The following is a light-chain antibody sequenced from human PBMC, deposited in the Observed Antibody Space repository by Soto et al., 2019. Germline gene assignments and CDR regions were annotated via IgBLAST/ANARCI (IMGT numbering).Light chain of an antibody. CDR2: KAS. V-gene: IGKV1-5*03. CDR1: QSISSY. J-gene: IGKJ2*01. CDR3: QQYNSDTYT. Sequence: DIQMTQSPSSLSASVGDRVTITCRASQSISSYLNWYQQKPGKAPKLLIYKASSLESGVPSRFSGSGSGTEFTLTISSLQPDDFATYYCQQYNSDTYTFGQGTKLEIK.